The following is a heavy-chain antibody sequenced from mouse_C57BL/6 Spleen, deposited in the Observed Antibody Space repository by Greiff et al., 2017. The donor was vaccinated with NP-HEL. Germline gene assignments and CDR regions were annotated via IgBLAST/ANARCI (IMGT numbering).Heavy chain of an antibody. CDR3: AREGYSAWFAY. D-gene: IGHD3-1*01. V-gene: IGHV1-82*01. J-gene: IGHJ3*01. CDR1: GYAFSSSW. Sequence: QVQLQQSGPELVKPGASVKISCKASGYAFSSSWMNWVKQRPGKGLEWIGRIYPGDGDTNYNGKSKGKATLTADKSSSTAYMQLSSLTSEDSAVYFCAREGYSAWFAYWGQGTLVTVSA. CDR2: IYPGDGDT.